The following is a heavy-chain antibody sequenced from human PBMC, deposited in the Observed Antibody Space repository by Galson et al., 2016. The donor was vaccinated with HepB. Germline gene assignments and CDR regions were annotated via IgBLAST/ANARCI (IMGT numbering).Heavy chain of an antibody. D-gene: IGHD6-19*01. CDR2: IYPGDSET. V-gene: IGHV5-51*01. CDR1: GYIFTNYW. Sequence: QSGAEVKKPGESVKISCRGSGYIFTNYWIGWVRQMPGRGLEWMGIIYPGDSETRYSPSFQGQVTISADKSISTAYLQLSSLKASDTGMYYWVRRPVVAGTGFFDHWGQGTLVTVSS. CDR3: VRRPVVAGTGFFDH. J-gene: IGHJ5*02.